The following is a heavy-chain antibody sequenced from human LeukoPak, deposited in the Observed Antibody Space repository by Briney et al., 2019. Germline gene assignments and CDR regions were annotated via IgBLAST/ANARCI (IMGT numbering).Heavy chain of an antibody. CDR3: ARDYYDSSGYYPIDY. J-gene: IGHJ4*02. V-gene: IGHV1-18*01. Sequence: ASVKVSCKASGYTFTSYDINWGRQAPGQGLEWMGWISAYNGNTNYAQKLQGRVTMTTDTSTSTAYMELRSLRSDDTAVYYCARDYYDSSGYYPIDYWGQGTLVTVSS. D-gene: IGHD3-22*01. CDR1: GYTFTSYD. CDR2: ISAYNGNT.